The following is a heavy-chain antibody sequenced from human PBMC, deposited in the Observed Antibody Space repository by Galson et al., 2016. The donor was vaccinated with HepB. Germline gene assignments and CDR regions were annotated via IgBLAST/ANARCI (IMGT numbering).Heavy chain of an antibody. Sequence: SLRLSCAASGFIFSQHGMNWVRQAPGKGLEWVSSISFNDHISYSDSVKGRFTISRDNAKNSLYLQMNSLRAEDTAVYYCARGDSVEVATPRGSTHYYYGMDVWGQGTTVTVSS. CDR3: ARGDSVEVATPRGSTHYYYGMDV. D-gene: IGHD2-15*01. V-gene: IGHV3-69-1*01. CDR1: GFIFSQHG. J-gene: IGHJ6*02. CDR2: ISFNDHI.